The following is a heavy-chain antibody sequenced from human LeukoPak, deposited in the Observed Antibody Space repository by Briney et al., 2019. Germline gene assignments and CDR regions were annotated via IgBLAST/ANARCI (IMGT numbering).Heavy chain of an antibody. CDR3: AKDGYYYGSGSYYNMALGDY. Sequence: GGSLRLSCAASGFTFSNYAMRWVRQAPGKGLEWVSAISGSGGSTYYADSVKGRFTISRDNSKNTLYLQMNSLRAEDTAVYYCAKDGYYYGSGSYYNMALGDYWGQGTLVTVSS. D-gene: IGHD3-10*01. J-gene: IGHJ4*02. V-gene: IGHV3-23*01. CDR2: ISGSGGST. CDR1: GFTFSNYA.